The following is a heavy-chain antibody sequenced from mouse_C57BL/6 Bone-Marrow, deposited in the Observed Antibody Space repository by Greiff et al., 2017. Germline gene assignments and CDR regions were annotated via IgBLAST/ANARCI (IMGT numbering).Heavy chain of an antibody. V-gene: IGHV1-74*01. Sequence: QVQLQQPGAELVKPGASVKVSCKASGYTFTSYWMHWVKQRPGQGLEWIGRIHPSDRDTNYNQKFKGKATLTVDKSSSTAYMQLSSLTSEYSAVYYCVLYYYGSSYSYWYFDVWGTGTTVTVSS. D-gene: IGHD1-1*01. CDR1: GYTFTSYW. CDR3: VLYYYGSSYSYWYFDV. CDR2: IHPSDRDT. J-gene: IGHJ1*03.